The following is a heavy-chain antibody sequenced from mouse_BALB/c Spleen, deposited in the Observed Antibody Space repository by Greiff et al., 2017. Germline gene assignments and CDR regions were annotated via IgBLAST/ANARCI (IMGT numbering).Heavy chain of an antibody. V-gene: IGHV1S22*01. D-gene: IGHD1-1*01. CDR3: TRELRYYFDY. J-gene: IGHJ2*01. CDR1: GYTFTSYW. CDR2: IYPGSGST. Sequence: LQHPGSELVRPGASVKLSCKASGYTFTSYWMHWVKQRPGQGLEWIGNIYPGSGSTNYDEKFKSKATLTVDTSSSTAYMQLSSLTSEDSAVYYCTRELRYYFDYWGQGTTLTVSS.